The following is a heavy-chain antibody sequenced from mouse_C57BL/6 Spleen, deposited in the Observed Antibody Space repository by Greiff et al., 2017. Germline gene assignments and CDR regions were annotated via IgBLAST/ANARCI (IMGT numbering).Heavy chain of an antibody. D-gene: IGHD1-1*01. J-gene: IGHJ1*03. Sequence: VKLQQPGTELVKPGASVKLSCKASGYTFTSYWMHWVKQRPGQGLEWIGNMNPSNGGTNYNEKFKSKATLTVDKSSSTAYMQLSSLTSEYSAVYYCAREWIKITTVVAKYFDVWGTGTTVTVSS. CDR3: AREWIKITTVVAKYFDV. CDR2: MNPSNGGT. V-gene: IGHV1-53*01. CDR1: GYTFTSYW.